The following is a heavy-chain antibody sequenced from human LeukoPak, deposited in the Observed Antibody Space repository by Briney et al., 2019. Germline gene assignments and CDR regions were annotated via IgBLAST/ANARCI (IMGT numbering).Heavy chain of an antibody. J-gene: IGHJ4*02. Sequence: SSETLSLTCAVSGYSISSGYCWGWIRQPPGKGLEWIGSIYHSGSTYYNPSLKSRVTISVDTSKNQFSRKLGSVTAADTAVYYCSRKRWFGELFLFDYWGQGTLVTLSS. CDR1: GYSISSGYC. CDR2: IYHSGST. V-gene: IGHV4-38-2*01. CDR3: SRKRWFGELFLFDY. D-gene: IGHD3-10*01.